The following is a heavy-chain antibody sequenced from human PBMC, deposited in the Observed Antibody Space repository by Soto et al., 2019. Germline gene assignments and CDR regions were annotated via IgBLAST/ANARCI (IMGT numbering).Heavy chain of an antibody. CDR3: ARDGGVVVAVDAFDV. Sequence: GGSLRLSCAASGFTFGDHGMTWGRQAPWKGLEWVSGITWNGATTGYADSVKGRFTISIDNAKNSLYLQMNSLRVEDTALYYCARDGGVVVAVDAFDVWGHGTMVTVSS. CDR2: ITWNGATT. CDR1: GFTFGDHG. J-gene: IGHJ3*01. V-gene: IGHV3-20*04. D-gene: IGHD6-19*01.